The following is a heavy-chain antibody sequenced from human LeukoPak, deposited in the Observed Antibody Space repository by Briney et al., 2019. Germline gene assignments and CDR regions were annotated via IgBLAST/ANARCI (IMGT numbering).Heavy chain of an antibody. Sequence: GGSLRLSCAASGFTFSSYAMSWVRQAPGKGLEWVSVIYSGGSTYYADSVKGRFTISRDNSKNTLYLQMNSLRAEDTAVYYCARDHGYETVYYYYGMDVWGQGTTVTVSS. CDR3: ARDHGYETVYYYYGMDV. D-gene: IGHD5-24*01. V-gene: IGHV3-53*01. CDR2: IYSGGST. J-gene: IGHJ6*02. CDR1: GFTFSSYA.